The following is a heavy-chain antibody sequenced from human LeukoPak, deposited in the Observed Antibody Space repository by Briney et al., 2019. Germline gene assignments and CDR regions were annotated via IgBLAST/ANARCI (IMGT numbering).Heavy chain of an antibody. CDR3: ARVELGYCSSTSCYTPYYFDY. CDR2: INPNSGGT. Sequence: ASVKVSCKASGYTFTGYYMHWVRQAPGQGLEWMGWINPNSGGTNYAQKFQGRVTMTRDTSISTAYMELGRLRSDDTAVYYCARVELGYCSSTSCYTPYYFDYWGQGTLVTVSS. V-gene: IGHV1-2*02. D-gene: IGHD2-2*02. CDR1: GYTFTGYY. J-gene: IGHJ4*02.